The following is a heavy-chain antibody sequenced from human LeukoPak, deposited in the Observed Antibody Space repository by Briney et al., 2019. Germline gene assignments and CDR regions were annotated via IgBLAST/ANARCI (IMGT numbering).Heavy chain of an antibody. V-gene: IGHV1-18*01. CDR1: GYTFTSYG. D-gene: IGHD3-10*01. CDR3: ARENYASGSYYGDDY. Sequence: EASVKVSCKASGYTFTSYGIIWVRQAPRQGLEWMGWISAYNGNTRYGHNLQDRVTMTTDSSTSTAYMELRSLRSDDTAIYYCARENYASGSYYGDDYWGQGTLVTVSS. J-gene: IGHJ4*02. CDR2: ISAYNGNT.